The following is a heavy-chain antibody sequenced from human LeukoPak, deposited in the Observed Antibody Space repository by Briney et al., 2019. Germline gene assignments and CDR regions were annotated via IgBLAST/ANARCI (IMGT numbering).Heavy chain of an antibody. J-gene: IGHJ4*02. CDR2: INHSGST. V-gene: IGHV4-34*01. CDR1: GGSFSGYY. Sequence: SETLSLTCAVYGGSFSGYYWSWIRQPPGKGLEWIGEINHSGSTNYNPSLKSQVTISVDTSKNQFSLKLSSVTAADTAVYYCARDPRGFIPAAISYFDYWGQGTLVTVSS. CDR3: ARDPRGFIPAAISYFDY. D-gene: IGHD2-2*01.